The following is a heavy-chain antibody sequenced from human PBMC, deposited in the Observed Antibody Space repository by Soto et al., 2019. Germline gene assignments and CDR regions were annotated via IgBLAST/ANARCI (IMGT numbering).Heavy chain of an antibody. Sequence: ASVKVSCKASGYAFFTYDISWVRQAPGQGLEWMGWISTYSGDTKYAQKFQGRVTMTTDTSTTTAYLELRSLRSDDTAVYYCARHHGPTTSENWFDPWGQGTLVTVSS. CDR1: GYAFFTYD. CDR3: ARHHGPTTSENWFDP. D-gene: IGHD5-12*01. CDR2: ISTYSGDT. J-gene: IGHJ5*02. V-gene: IGHV1-18*01.